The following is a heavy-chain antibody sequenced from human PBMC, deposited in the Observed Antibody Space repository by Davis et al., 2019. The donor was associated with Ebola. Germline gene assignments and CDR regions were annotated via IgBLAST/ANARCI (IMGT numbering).Heavy chain of an antibody. CDR2: IWYDGSNK. Sequence: GESLKISCAASGFTFSSYGMHWVRQAPGKGLEWVAVIWYDGSNKYYADSVKGRFTISRDNSKNTLYLQMNSLRAEDTAVYYCAREGVVVAAQRYYFDYWGQGTLVTVSS. D-gene: IGHD2-15*01. V-gene: IGHV3-33*01. CDR3: AREGVVVAAQRYYFDY. J-gene: IGHJ4*02. CDR1: GFTFSSYG.